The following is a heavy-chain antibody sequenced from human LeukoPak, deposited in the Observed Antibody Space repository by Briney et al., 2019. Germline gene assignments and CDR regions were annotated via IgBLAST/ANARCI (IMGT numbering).Heavy chain of an antibody. V-gene: IGHV3-30*18. CDR1: GFTFSDYG. J-gene: IGHJ5*02. CDR2: ISTDGSHK. Sequence: GGSLRLSCAASGFTFSDYGMQWVRQPPGKGLEWVALISTDGSHKDYADTVKGRFTLSRDNSKNTLYLQMNSLRVEDTAVYYCAKDGTSSWFGEATWGQGTLVTASS. CDR3: AKDGTSSWFGEAT. D-gene: IGHD6-13*01.